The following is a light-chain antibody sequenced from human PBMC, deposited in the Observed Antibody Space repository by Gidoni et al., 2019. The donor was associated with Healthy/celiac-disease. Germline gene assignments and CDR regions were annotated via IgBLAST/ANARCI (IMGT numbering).Light chain of an antibody. CDR2: GNS. Sequence: QSVLTQPPSVSGAPGQRVTISCTGSSSNIGAGYDVPWYQQLPGTAPNLLIYGNSNRPSGVPDRFSGSKSGTSASLAITGLQAEDEADYYCQSYDSSLSGPVVFGGGTKLTVL. CDR3: QSYDSSLSGPVV. V-gene: IGLV1-40*01. CDR1: SSNIGAGYD. J-gene: IGLJ2*01.